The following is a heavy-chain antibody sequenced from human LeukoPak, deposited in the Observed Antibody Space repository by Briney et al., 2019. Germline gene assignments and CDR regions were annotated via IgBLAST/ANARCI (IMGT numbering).Heavy chain of an antibody. CDR2: ISWNRGSI. Sequence: GGSLRLSCAASGFTFDDYAIHWVRQAPGKGLEWVSGISWNRGSIGYADSVKGRFTISRDNAKNSLYLQMNSLRAEDTAVYYCARDFRIGNTDHYDYWGQGNLVTVSS. V-gene: IGHV3-9*01. CDR3: ARDFRIGNTDHYDY. CDR1: GFTFDDYA. J-gene: IGHJ4*02. D-gene: IGHD2/OR15-2a*01.